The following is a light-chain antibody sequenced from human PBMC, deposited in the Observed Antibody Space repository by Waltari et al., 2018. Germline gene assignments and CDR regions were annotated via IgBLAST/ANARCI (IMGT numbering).Light chain of an antibody. CDR2: NGV. CDR1: SSNIGNDN. V-gene: IGLV1-47*01. CDR3: VGWDGSLRAYV. Sequence: QPVLTQPPSASGTPGQRVTISCSGSSSNIGNDNVYWYQQLPGKAPKLLIYNGVQRPSGVPDRFSGSKSGTSASLAISGLRSEDEADYYCVGWDGSLRAYVFGTGTMLTVL. J-gene: IGLJ1*01.